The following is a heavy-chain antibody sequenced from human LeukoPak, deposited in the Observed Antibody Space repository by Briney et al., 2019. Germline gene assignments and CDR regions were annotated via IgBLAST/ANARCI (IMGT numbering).Heavy chain of an antibody. Sequence: GGSLGLSCAASGFTFSTYNINWVRQAPGKGLEWVSAISGSGGSTYYADSVKGRFTISRDNSKNTLYLQINSLRAEDTAVYYCAKSGYSSGWSWFDPWGQGTLVTVSS. D-gene: IGHD6-19*01. CDR1: GFTFSTYN. J-gene: IGHJ5*02. CDR2: ISGSGGST. CDR3: AKSGYSSGWSWFDP. V-gene: IGHV3-23*01.